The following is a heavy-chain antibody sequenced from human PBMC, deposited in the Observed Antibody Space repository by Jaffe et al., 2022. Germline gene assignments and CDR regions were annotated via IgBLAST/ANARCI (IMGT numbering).Heavy chain of an antibody. Sequence: QVQLQESGPGLVKPSGTLSLTCAVSGGSISSSNWWSWIRQPPGKGLEWIGEIYHSGSTNYNPSLKSRVTISVDKSKNQFSLKLSSVTAADTAVYYCARKRLWFGEYPITSHMDYWGQGTLVTVSS. V-gene: IGHV4-4*02. CDR3: ARKRLWFGEYPITSHMDY. CDR2: IYHSGST. CDR1: GGSISSSNW. D-gene: IGHD3-10*01. J-gene: IGHJ4*02.